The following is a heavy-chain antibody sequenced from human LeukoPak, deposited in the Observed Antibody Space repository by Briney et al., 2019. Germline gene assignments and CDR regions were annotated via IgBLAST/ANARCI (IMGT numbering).Heavy chain of an antibody. Sequence: GGSLRLSCVTSGFTFTSYALSWVRQAPGKGPEWVSSISGFGGSTYHADSVKGRFTISRDNSQSTLYLQMNSLRAEDTAVYYCANAAAAGRAPGYYYMDVWGKGTTVTVSS. CDR2: ISGFGGST. V-gene: IGHV3-23*01. J-gene: IGHJ6*03. D-gene: IGHD6-13*01. CDR3: ANAAAAGRAPGYYYMDV. CDR1: GFTFTSYA.